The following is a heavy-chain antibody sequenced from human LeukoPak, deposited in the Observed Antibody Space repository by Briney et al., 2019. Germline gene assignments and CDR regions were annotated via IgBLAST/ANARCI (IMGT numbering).Heavy chain of an antibody. Sequence: PSETLSLTCTVSGGSISSYYWSWIRQPPGKGLEWIGYIYYSGSTNYNPSLKSRVTISVDTSKNQFSLTLSSVTAADTAVYYCARHGLKYSYGKNSVSFPLDYYYGMDVWGQGTTVTVSS. CDR3: ARHGLKYSYGKNSVSFPLDYYYGMDV. J-gene: IGHJ6*02. CDR2: IYYSGST. V-gene: IGHV4-59*08. D-gene: IGHD5-18*01. CDR1: GGSISSYY.